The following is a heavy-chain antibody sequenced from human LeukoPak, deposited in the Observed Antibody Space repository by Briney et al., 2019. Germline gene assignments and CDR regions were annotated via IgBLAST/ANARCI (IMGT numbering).Heavy chain of an antibody. V-gene: IGHV4-34*01. CDR2: INHSGST. D-gene: IGHD3-22*01. CDR1: GGSFSGYY. CDR3: ARGTGYYDSSGYYYY. Sequence: PSETLSLTCAVYGGSFSGYYWSWIRQPPGKGLEWIGEINHSGSTNYNPSLKSRVTISVDTSKHQFSLKLRSVTAADTAVYYCARGTGYYDSSGYYYYWGQGTLVTVSS. J-gene: IGHJ4*02.